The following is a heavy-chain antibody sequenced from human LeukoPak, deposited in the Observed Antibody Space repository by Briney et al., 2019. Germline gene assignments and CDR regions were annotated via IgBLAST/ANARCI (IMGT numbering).Heavy chain of an antibody. D-gene: IGHD3-22*01. J-gene: IGHJ4*02. CDR2: ISYDGSNK. V-gene: IGHV3-30*18. CDR1: GFTFSSYG. CDR3: AKVGDYYDKGGYFWEYYFDY. Sequence: GGSLRLSCAASGFTFSSYGMHWVRQAPGKGLEWVAVISYDGSNKYYADSVKGRFTISRDNSKNTLYLQMNSLRVEDAAVYYCAKVGDYYDKGGYFWEYYFDYWGQGTLVTVSS.